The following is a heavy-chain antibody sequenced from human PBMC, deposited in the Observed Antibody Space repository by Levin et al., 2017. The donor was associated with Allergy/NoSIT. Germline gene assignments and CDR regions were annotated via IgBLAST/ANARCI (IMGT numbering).Heavy chain of an antibody. CDR2: IDQHGSQK. J-gene: IGHJ3*02. V-gene: IGHV3-7*03. D-gene: IGHD5-12*01. CDR1: GFTFRDYW. Sequence: PGGSLRLSCAAAGFTFRDYWMTWVRQTPGRGLEWVASIDQHGSQKYYVDSVKGRFTISRDNAKNSVDLQMNYLRDDDTAVYSCARNLRGSSAYDAFDIWGHGTMVTFS. CDR3: ARNLRGSSAYDAFDI.